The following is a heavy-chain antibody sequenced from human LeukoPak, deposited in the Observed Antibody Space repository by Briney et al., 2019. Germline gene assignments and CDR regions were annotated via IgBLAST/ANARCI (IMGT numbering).Heavy chain of an antibody. Sequence: GGSLRLSCAASGFTFSSYGMHWVRQAPGKGLEWVSFISYDGSKKYFSDSVNGRFTISRDNSKNTLYLQMNSLRAEDTAVHYCAKEFRWQQLVPDYWGQGTLVTVSS. D-gene: IGHD6-13*01. CDR2: ISYDGSKK. CDR3: AKEFRWQQLVPDY. CDR1: GFTFSSYG. V-gene: IGHV3-30*18. J-gene: IGHJ4*02.